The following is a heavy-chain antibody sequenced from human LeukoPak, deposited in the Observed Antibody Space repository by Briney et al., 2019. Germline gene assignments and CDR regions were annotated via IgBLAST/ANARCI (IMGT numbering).Heavy chain of an antibody. J-gene: IGHJ3*01. Sequence: PGGTLRLSCAASGFTFTSYAMTWVRQAPGKGLEWVSGISGGARDTYYADSVKGRFTISRDNSKNTLYLQMNSLRAEDTAVYYCARDLYEEWGELSDAFDLWGQGTMVTVAS. V-gene: IGHV3-23*01. CDR2: ISGGARDT. D-gene: IGHD1-26*01. CDR3: ARDLYEEWGELSDAFDL. CDR1: GFTFTSYA.